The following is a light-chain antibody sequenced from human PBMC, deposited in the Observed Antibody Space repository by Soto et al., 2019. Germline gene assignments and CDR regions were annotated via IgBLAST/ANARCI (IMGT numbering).Light chain of an antibody. V-gene: IGLV2-14*03. J-gene: IGLJ1*01. Sequence: QSVLTQPASVSGSPGQSITISCTGNSSDVGGYNYVSWYQQHPGRAPKLIIYDVTNRPSGISNRFSGSKSGNTASLTISGLQSEDEADYYCISFTSRHIYVFGTGTKLTVL. CDR1: SSDVGGYNY. CDR3: ISFTSRHIYV. CDR2: DVT.